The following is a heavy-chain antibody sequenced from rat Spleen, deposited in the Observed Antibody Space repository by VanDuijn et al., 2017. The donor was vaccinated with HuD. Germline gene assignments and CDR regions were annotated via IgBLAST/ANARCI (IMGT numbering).Heavy chain of an antibody. J-gene: IGHJ2*01. CDR2: MNYNGDT. CDR1: GFSLGTYN. D-gene: IGHD3-1*01. V-gene: IGHV2-63*01. Sequence: QVQLKETGPDLVQLTQTLSITCTVSGFSLGTYNVHWVRQPPGKGLEWMGRMNYNGDTSYNSALKSRLSISRDTSKNQVFLKMNSLQTDDTGTYYCTIHPRYWGQGVMVTVSS. CDR3: TIHPRY.